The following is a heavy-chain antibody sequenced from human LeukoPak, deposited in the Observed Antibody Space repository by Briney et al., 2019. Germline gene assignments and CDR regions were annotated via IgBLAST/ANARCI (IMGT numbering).Heavy chain of an antibody. J-gene: IGHJ3*02. V-gene: IGHV3-30*18. CDR2: ISYDGSKK. D-gene: IGHD2-21*02. CDR1: GFTFSSYG. CDR3: AKGRNQIECGGDCHPHDAFDM. Sequence: QPGGSLRLSCAASGFTFSSYGMHWVRQAPGKGLEWVAVISYDGSKKYYRDSVKGRFTISRDNSKNTVYLEMSSLRVEDTAVHYCAKGRNQIECGGDCHPHDAFDMWGQGTMVTVSS.